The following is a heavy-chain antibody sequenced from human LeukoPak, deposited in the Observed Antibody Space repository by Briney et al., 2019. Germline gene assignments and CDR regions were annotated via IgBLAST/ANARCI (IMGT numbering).Heavy chain of an antibody. CDR1: GYTFTGHY. D-gene: IGHD2-2*02. Sequence: GASVKVSCKASGYTFTGHYMHWVRQAPGQGLEWMGWINPNSGGTNYAQKFQGRVTMTRDTSISTAYMELSRLRSDDTAVYYCARDVGRYCSSTSCYTDWFDPWGQGTLVTVSS. CDR2: INPNSGGT. CDR3: ARDVGRYCSSTSCYTDWFDP. J-gene: IGHJ5*02. V-gene: IGHV1-2*02.